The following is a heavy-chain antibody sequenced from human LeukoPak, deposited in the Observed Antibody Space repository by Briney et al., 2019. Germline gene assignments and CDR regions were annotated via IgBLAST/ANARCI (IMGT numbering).Heavy chain of an antibody. CDR2: INHSGST. Sequence: SETLSLTCAVYGGSFSGYYWSWIRQPPGKWLEWIGEINHSGSTNYNPSLKSRVTISVNTSKNQFSLKLSSVTAADTAVYYCARGRGLLYYYYYLDVWGKGTTVTVSS. J-gene: IGHJ6*03. CDR1: GGSFSGYY. V-gene: IGHV4-34*01. CDR3: ARGRGLLYYYYYLDV. D-gene: IGHD3-10*01.